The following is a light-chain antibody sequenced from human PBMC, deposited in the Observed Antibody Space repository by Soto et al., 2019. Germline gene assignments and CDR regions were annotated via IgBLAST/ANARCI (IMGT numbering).Light chain of an antibody. J-gene: IGKJ4*01. CDR1: QSISSS. CDR3: QQYNTYSLT. CDR2: DAS. Sequence: DIQMTQSPSTLSASVGDRVSITCRASQSISSSLAWYQQKPGRAPKLLIFDASSLESGVPSRFSGSRSGIQFTLTISSLQPDDSAAYYCQQYNTYSLTFGGGTKVEIK. V-gene: IGKV1-5*01.